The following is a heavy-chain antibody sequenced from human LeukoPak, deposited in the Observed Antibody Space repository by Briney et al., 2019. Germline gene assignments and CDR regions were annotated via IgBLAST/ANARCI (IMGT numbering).Heavy chain of an antibody. D-gene: IGHD3-10*01. J-gene: IGHJ4*02. Sequence: GGSLRLSCAASGFTFSSYGMSWVRQAPGKGLEWASAISGSGGSTYYADSVKGRFTISRDNSKNTLYLQMNSLRAEDTAVYYCAKLYYGSGSYWGNDYWGQGTLVTVSS. CDR3: AKLYYGSGSYWGNDY. CDR1: GFTFSSYG. CDR2: ISGSGGST. V-gene: IGHV3-23*01.